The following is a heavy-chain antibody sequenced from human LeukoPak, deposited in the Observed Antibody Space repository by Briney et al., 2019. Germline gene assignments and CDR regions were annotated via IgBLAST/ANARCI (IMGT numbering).Heavy chain of an antibody. CDR1: GFTFGSYS. D-gene: IGHD3-10*02. J-gene: IGHJ4*02. Sequence: GGSLRLSCASSGFTFGSYSMNWVRQAPGKGLEWVSSISSSSNYISYADSVKGRFTISRDNAKNSLYLQMNNLRVEDTAVYYCARGRPLFEDYWGQGTLVTVSS. CDR2: ISSSSNYI. CDR3: ARGRPLFEDY. V-gene: IGHV3-21*01.